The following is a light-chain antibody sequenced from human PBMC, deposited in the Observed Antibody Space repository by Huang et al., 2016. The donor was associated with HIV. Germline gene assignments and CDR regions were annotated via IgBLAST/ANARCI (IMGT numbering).Light chain of an antibody. CDR1: QGITGH. CDR2: GAS. J-gene: IGKJ1*01. V-gene: IGKV3-15*01. CDR3: HQYKTWPSTWT. Sequence: EIVLTQSPGTLSLSPGETATLSCRASQGITGHLAWYQQRLGQPPRLLIYGASTSAPNVPGRFSGSGSGTDFTLTIASLRSEDSAVYYCHQYKTWPSTWTFGQGTRMDIK.